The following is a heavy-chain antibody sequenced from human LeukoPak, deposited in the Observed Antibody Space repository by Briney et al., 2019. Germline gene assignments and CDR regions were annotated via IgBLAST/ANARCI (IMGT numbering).Heavy chain of an antibody. D-gene: IGHD6-19*01. CDR3: ARDHSIKEWLVRHLVDY. Sequence: GASVKVSCKASGYTFTSYGISWVRQAPGQGLEWMGWISAYNGNTNYAQKLQGRVTMTTDTSTSTAYMELRSLRSDDTAVYYCARDHSIKEWLVRHLVDYWGQGTLVTVSS. CDR2: ISAYNGNT. V-gene: IGHV1-18*01. J-gene: IGHJ4*02. CDR1: GYTFTSYG.